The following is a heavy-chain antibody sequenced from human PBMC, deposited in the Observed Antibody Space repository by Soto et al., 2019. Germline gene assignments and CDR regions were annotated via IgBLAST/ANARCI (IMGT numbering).Heavy chain of an antibody. CDR3: AKVPQWVLRYHDWFFDY. CDR1: GFSFSNSA. CDR2: ISGSGDIT. J-gene: IGHJ4*02. V-gene: IGHV3-23*01. Sequence: EVQLLESGGGLVQPGGSLRLSCAVSGFSFSNSAMTWVRQAPGKGLEWVSGISGSGDITYNTDSAKGRFAISRDTSKNVVYLQMRSLRAEDTAVYYCAKVPQWVLRYHDWFFDYWGQGTLVTVSS. D-gene: IGHD3-9*01.